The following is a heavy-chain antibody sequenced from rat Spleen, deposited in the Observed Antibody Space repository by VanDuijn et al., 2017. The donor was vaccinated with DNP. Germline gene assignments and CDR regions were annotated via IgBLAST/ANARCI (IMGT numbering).Heavy chain of an antibody. D-gene: IGHD1-1*01. CDR2: INSAGRI. J-gene: IGHJ3*01. V-gene: IGHV3-3*01. CDR3: ASTKYSGDVNWFGY. CDR1: GHFITNDYR. Sequence: EVQLQESGPGLVTPSQSLSLTCSVTGHFITNDYRWNWLRKFPGNKLEWMGYINSAGRINYNPYLKSRIPITRDTSKNQFFLQLNSITTEDTATYYCASTKYSGDVNWFGYWGQGTLVTVSS.